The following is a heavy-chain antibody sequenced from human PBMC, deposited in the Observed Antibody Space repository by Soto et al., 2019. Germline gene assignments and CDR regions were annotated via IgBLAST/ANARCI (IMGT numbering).Heavy chain of an antibody. CDR3: ARHGSY. CDR1: GVSINTTSYY. V-gene: IGHV4-39*01. J-gene: IGHJ4*02. Sequence: SETLSLTCTVSGVSINTTSYYWGWIRQPPGKGLEWIGSVYFSGTTYYNPSLKSRVTISVDTSKNHFSLRLSSVTAADTAIYYCARHGSYWGQGTLVTVSS. CDR2: VYFSGTT.